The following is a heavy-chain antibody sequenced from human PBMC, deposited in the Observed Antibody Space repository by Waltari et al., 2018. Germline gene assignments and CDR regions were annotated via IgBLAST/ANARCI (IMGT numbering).Heavy chain of an antibody. Sequence: EVQVVESGGGLVQPGGSLNLSCATSGFTFRGSTIHGVRQTSGKGLEWIGRIRSKPNNYATRYTASVEGRFTISRDDSENTAYLQMSSLMTEDTAVYYCTGGAVTGTDFWGQGTLVTVSS. J-gene: IGHJ4*02. CDR2: IRSKPNNYAT. V-gene: IGHV3-73*01. CDR3: TGGAVTGTDF. CDR1: GFTFRGST. D-gene: IGHD6-13*01.